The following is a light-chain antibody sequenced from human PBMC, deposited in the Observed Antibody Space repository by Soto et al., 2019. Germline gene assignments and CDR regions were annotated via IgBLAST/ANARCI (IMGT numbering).Light chain of an antibody. V-gene: IGKV1-5*03. CDR2: KAS. Sequence: DIQMTQSPSTLSPSVGDRVTITCRASQSIRDWLAWYQQTPGKAPKLLIYKASSLQSGVPSRFSGSGSGTEFTLTISSLQPDDFSTFYCQQYNSYPYTFVQGTKLEIK. CDR3: QQYNSYPYT. J-gene: IGKJ2*01. CDR1: QSIRDW.